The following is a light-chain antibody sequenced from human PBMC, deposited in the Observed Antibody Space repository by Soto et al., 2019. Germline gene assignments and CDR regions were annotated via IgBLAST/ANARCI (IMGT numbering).Light chain of an antibody. Sequence: EIVMTQSPATLSVSPGERATLSCRASQSVSSNLAWYQQKPGQAPRLLIYGASTRATGIPTRFSGSGSGTEFTLTTSSPQSDDFAGYYCQPYHNWPPWTFGQGTKVEIK. V-gene: IGKV3-15*01. CDR1: QSVSSN. CDR3: QPYHNWPPWT. CDR2: GAS. J-gene: IGKJ1*01.